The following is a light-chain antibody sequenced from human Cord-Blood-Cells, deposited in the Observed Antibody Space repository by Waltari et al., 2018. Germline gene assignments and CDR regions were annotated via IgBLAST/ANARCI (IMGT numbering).Light chain of an antibody. J-gene: IGLJ2*01. V-gene: IGLV2-14*01. CDR2: DVS. Sequence: QSALTQPASVSGSPGQSITISCTGTSSDVGGYNYVSGYQQHPVKAPKLRIYDVSNRPSGVSNRFSGSKSGNPASLTISGLQAEDEADYYCSSYTSSSTVVFGGGTKLTVL. CDR1: SSDVGGYNY. CDR3: SSYTSSSTVV.